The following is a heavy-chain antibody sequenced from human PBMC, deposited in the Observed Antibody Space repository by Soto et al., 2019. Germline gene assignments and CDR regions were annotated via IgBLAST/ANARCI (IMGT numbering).Heavy chain of an antibody. CDR1: GGSISSYY. J-gene: IGHJ6*02. D-gene: IGHD3-10*01. Sequence: SETLSLTCTVSGGSISSYYWSWIRQPPGKGLEWIGYIYFRGSTNYNPSLKSRVTISIDTSKNQFSLNLSSVTAADTAVYYCAGRSGFGSYYYAMDVWGQGTTVTVPS. CDR3: AGRSGFGSYYYAMDV. V-gene: IGHV4-59*08. CDR2: IYFRGST.